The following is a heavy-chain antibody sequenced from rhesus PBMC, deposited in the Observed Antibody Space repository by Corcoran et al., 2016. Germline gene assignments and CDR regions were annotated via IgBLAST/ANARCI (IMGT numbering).Heavy chain of an antibody. D-gene: IGHD4-29*01. V-gene: IGHV4-80*01. CDR2: IKGNNGHP. Sequence: QVQLQESGPGLVKPSETLSLTCAVSGASISSYWWSWIRQPPGKGLEWIGAIKGNNGHPSYNPSLKCRVTISKYASKNLFSLKLISLTAADTAVYYCASAQVAVDYWGQGVLVTVSS. CDR1: GASISSYW. J-gene: IGHJ4*01. CDR3: ASAQVAVDY.